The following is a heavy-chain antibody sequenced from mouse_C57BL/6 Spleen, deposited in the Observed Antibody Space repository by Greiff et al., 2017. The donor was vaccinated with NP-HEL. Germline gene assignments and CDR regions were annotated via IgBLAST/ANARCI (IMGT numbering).Heavy chain of an antibody. D-gene: IGHD1-1*01. Sequence: QVQLQQPGAELVKPGASVKLSCKASGYTFTSYWMHWVKQRPGQGLEWIGMIHPNSGSTNYNEKFKSKATLTVDKSSSTAYMQLSSLTSEDSAVYYCARDLTTVVATDYFDYWGQGTTLTVSS. V-gene: IGHV1-64*01. CDR3: ARDLTTVVATDYFDY. CDR2: IHPNSGST. CDR1: GYTFTSYW. J-gene: IGHJ2*01.